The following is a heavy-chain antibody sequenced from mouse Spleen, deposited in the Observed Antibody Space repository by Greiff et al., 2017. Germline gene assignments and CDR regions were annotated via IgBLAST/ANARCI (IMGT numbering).Heavy chain of an antibody. Sequence: EVKLMESGGDLVKPGGSLKLSCAASGFTFSSYGMSWVRQTPDKRLEWVATISSGGSYTYYPDSVKGRFTISRDNAKNTLYLQMSSLKSEDTAMYYCARHRWYDYWGQGTTLTVSS. CDR3: ARHRWYDY. D-gene: IGHD1-1*02. J-gene: IGHJ2*01. CDR1: GFTFSSYG. V-gene: IGHV5-6*01. CDR2: ISSGGSYT.